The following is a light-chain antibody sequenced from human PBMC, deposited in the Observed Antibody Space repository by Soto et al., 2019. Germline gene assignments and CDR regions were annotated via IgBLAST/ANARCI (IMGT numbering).Light chain of an antibody. CDR2: WAS. J-gene: IGKJ1*01. CDR1: QSVLYSSNNKNY. Sequence: DIVMTQSPDSLAVSLGERATINCKSSQSVLYSSNNKNYLAWYQQKPGQPPKLLIYWASTRESGVPDRFSGSGSGTDFTLPISSLQAEDVAVYYCQQSDSPPTWTLGQGTQVDSK. V-gene: IGKV4-1*01. CDR3: QQSDSPPTWT.